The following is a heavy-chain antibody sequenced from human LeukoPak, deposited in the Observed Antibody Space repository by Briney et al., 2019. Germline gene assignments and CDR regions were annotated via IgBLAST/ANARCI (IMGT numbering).Heavy chain of an antibody. V-gene: IGHV3-7*02. CDR1: GFTFSNYW. CDR2: INRDGNEK. D-gene: IGHD1-26*01. Sequence: GGSLRLSCAASGFTFSNYWMSWVRQAPGKGLEWVAHINRDGNEKYYVGSVRGRFTISRDNAKNSLYLQVNRLRAEDTAVYYCARTLVGGTNWFDPWGQGTLVTVSS. CDR3: ARTLVGGTNWFDP. J-gene: IGHJ5*02.